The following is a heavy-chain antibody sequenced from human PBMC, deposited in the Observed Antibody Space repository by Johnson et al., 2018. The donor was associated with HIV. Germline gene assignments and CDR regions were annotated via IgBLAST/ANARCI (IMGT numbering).Heavy chain of an antibody. V-gene: IGHV3-9*01. CDR1: GFTFDDYA. Sequence: VQLVESGGGLVQPGRSLRLSCAASGFTFDDYAMHWVRQAPGKGLEWVSGISWNSGSIGYADSVKGRFTISRDNAKNSLYLQMNSLRAEDTALYYCAKALLMGREQTDAFDIWGQGTMVTVSS. CDR3: AKALLMGREQTDAFDI. CDR2: ISWNSGSI. J-gene: IGHJ3*02. D-gene: IGHD1-26*01.